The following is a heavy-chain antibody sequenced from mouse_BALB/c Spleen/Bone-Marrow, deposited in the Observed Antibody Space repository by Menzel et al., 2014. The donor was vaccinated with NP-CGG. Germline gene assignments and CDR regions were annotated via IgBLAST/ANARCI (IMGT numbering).Heavy chain of an antibody. CDR1: GYTFTAYV. J-gene: IGHJ4*01. CDR3: AREGGLRRGDYYAMDY. V-gene: IGHV1-14*01. D-gene: IGHD2-4*01. Sequence: EVQLQQSGPELVKPGASVKMSCKASGYTFTAYVMHWVKQKPGQGLEWIGYINPYNDGTKYNEMFKGKATLTSDKSSSTAYMELSSLTSEDSAVYYCAREGGLRRGDYYAMDYWGQGTSVTDSS. CDR2: INPYNDGT.